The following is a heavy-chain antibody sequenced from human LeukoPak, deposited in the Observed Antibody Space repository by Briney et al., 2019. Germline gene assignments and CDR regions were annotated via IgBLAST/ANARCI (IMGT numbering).Heavy chain of an antibody. CDR2: IYYSGST. CDR1: GGSISSGGYY. Sequence: PSETLSLTCTVSGGSISSGGYYWSWIRQHPGKGLEWIGYIYYSGSTYYNPSLKSRVTMSVDTSKNQFSLKLSSVTAADTAVYYCARSGRMTTTSKGAFDIWGQGTMVTVSS. V-gene: IGHV4-31*03. CDR3: ARSGRMTTTSKGAFDI. D-gene: IGHD4-17*01. J-gene: IGHJ3*02.